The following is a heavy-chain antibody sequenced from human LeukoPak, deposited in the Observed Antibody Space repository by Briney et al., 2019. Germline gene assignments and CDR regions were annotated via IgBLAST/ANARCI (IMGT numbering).Heavy chain of an antibody. V-gene: IGHV3-23*01. CDR2: ISGNGGTT. D-gene: IGHD6-13*01. CDR1: GFTSSNYA. Sequence: PGGSLRLSCVDSGFTSSNYAMSWVRQAPGGGLEWVSTISGNGGTTYYADSVKGRFTISRDNSKNTLYLQMNSLRAEDTAVFYCAKATTTSAAGSHFVYWGQGTLVTVSS. J-gene: IGHJ4*02. CDR3: AKATTTSAAGSHFVY.